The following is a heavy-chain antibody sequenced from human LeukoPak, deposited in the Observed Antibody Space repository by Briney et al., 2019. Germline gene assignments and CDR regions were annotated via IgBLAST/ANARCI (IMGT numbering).Heavy chain of an antibody. CDR2: IYYSGST. CDR3: ARGPIVVVPAASGMDV. D-gene: IGHD2-2*01. Sequence: SETLSLTCTVSGGSISSSSYYWGWIRQPPGKGLEWIGSIYYSGSTYYNPSLKSRVTISVDTFKNQFSLKLSSVTAADTAVYYCARGPIVVVPAASGMDVWGQGTTVTVSS. CDR1: GGSISSSSYY. J-gene: IGHJ6*02. V-gene: IGHV4-39*01.